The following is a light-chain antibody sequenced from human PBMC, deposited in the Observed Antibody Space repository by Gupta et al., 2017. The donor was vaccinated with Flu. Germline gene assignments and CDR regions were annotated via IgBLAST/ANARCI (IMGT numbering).Light chain of an antibody. Sequence: GQTARITCSGDAFPNKYVYWFQQKPGQAPTLLIYKDNERPSGIPERFSASGSGTTVTLTISGVQAEDEADYYCQSADSTSTYYVFGPGTKVTVL. V-gene: IGLV3-25*03. CDR3: QSADSTSTYYV. CDR2: KDN. J-gene: IGLJ1*01. CDR1: AFPNKY.